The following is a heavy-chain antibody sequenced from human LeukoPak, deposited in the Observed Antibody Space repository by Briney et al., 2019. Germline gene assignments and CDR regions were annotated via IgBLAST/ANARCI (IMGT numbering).Heavy chain of an antibody. J-gene: IGHJ4*02. Sequence: GGSLRLSCAASGFTFSSYAMSWVRQAPGKGLEWVAVISYDGSNKYYADSVKGRFTISRDNSKNTLYLQMNSLRAEDTAVYYCARIDSSGYYFPDYWGQGTLVTVSS. D-gene: IGHD3-22*01. V-gene: IGHV3-30-3*01. CDR3: ARIDSSGYYFPDY. CDR2: ISYDGSNK. CDR1: GFTFSSYA.